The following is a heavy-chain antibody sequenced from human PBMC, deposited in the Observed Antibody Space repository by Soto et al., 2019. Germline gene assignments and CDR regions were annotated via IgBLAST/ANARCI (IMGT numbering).Heavy chain of an antibody. J-gene: IGHJ6*03. V-gene: IGHV1-69*02. D-gene: IGHD4-4*01. CDR1: GGTFSSYT. Sequence: SVKVSCKASGGTFSSYTIGWVRQAPGQGLEWMGRIIPILGIANYAQKFQGRVTITADKSTSTAYMELSSLRSEDTAVYYCRTTDDYSNNAEDESYYYYYMDVWGKGTTVTVS. CDR3: RTTDDYSNNAEDESYYYYYMDV. CDR2: IIPILGIA.